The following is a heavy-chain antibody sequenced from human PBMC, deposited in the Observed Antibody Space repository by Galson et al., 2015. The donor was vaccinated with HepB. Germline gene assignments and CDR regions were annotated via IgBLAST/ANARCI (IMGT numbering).Heavy chain of an antibody. J-gene: IGHJ3*02. CDR1: GYTFTSYG. V-gene: IGHV1-18*01. CDR3: ARDRWGAAKHAFDI. CDR2: ISAYNGNT. D-gene: IGHD2-15*01. Sequence: SVKVSCKASGYTFTSYGISWVRQAPGQGLEWMGWISAYNGNTNYAQKLQGRVTMTTDTSTSTAYMELRSLRSADTAVYYCARDRWGAAKHAFDIWGQGTMVTVSS.